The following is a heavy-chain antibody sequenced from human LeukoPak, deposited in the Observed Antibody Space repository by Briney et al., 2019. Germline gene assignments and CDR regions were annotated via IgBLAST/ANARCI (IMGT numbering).Heavy chain of an antibody. CDR3: ARYSVDYGPWFPEF. Sequence: ASVKVSCKTPGYTFTGYYVNWVRQAPGQGLEWMGWVNPDNGVTHFSQKFQGRVTMTRDTSISTAYMELNRLTSDDTAVYYCARYSVDYGPWFPEFWGQGTLVTVSS. D-gene: IGHD1-26*01. CDR2: VNPDNGVT. V-gene: IGHV1-2*02. J-gene: IGHJ4*02. CDR1: GYTFTGYY.